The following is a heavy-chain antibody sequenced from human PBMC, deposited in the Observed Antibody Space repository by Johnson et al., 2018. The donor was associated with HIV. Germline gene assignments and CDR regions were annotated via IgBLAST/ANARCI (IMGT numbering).Heavy chain of an antibody. V-gene: IGHV3-7*01. J-gene: IGHJ3*02. CDR1: GFTFSSYW. D-gene: IGHD6-6*01. Sequence: EVQLVESGGGLVQPGGSLRLSCAASGFTFSSYWMSWVRQAPGKGLEWVANIKQDGSEKYYVDSVKGRFTISRDNAKNSLYLQMNSLRAEDTAVYYCAREVAARLRAFDIWGQGTMVTVSS. CDR2: IKQDGSEK. CDR3: AREVAARLRAFDI.